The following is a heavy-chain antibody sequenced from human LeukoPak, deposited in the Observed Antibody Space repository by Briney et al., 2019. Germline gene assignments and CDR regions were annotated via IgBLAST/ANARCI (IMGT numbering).Heavy chain of an antibody. Sequence: PSETLSLTCAVYGGSFSVYYWSWIRQPPGKGLEWIGEINHSGSTNYNPSLKSRVTISVDTSKNQFSLKLSSVTAADTAVYYCARDVYYYYGMDVWGQGTTVTVSS. CDR3: ARDVYYYYGMDV. D-gene: IGHD3-16*01. CDR1: GGSFSVYY. V-gene: IGHV4-34*01. CDR2: INHSGST. J-gene: IGHJ6*02.